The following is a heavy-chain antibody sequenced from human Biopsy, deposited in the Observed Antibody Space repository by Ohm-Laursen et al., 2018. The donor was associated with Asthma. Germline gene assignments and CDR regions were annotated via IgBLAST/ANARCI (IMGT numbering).Heavy chain of an antibody. CDR2: TNERGVT. CDR3: ARGPELDV. Sequence: SETPSLTCDVYPGSFSGFFWTWIRQSPGKGLEWIGETNERGVTNNNPSLKSRVIISIDTYWNRVSLKLTSVTAAVTAVYYCARGPELDVWGQGTTVTVSS. V-gene: IGHV4-34*01. CDR1: PGSFSGFF. J-gene: IGHJ6*02.